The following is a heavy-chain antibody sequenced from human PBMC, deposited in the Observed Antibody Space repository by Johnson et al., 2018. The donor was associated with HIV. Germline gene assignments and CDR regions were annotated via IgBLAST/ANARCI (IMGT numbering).Heavy chain of an antibody. CDR3: AKRKGGGADVFDI. CDR1: GFTFTNAW. D-gene: IGHD3-16*01. J-gene: IGHJ3*02. Sequence: VQLVESGGGLVKPGGSLRLSCAASGFTFTNAWMTWVRQAPGKGLEWVGRIKSKTDGGTTDYAAPVKGRFTISRDNSKYTLDLQMNSLRTEYTAVYYCAKRKGGGADVFDIWGQGTMVTVSS. V-gene: IGHV3-15*01. CDR2: IKSKTDGGTT.